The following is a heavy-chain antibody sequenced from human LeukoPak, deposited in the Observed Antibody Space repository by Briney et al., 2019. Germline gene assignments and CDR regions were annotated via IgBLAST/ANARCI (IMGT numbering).Heavy chain of an antibody. CDR1: GGSISSYY. D-gene: IGHD6-13*01. V-gene: IGHV4-59*01. CDR3: ARDRRTSSTPNDAFDI. CDR2: MYYTGST. Sequence: SETLSLTCTVSGGSISSYYWSWIRQPPGKELEWIGYMYYTGSTNYNPSLESRATISVDRSKNQFSLKLSSVTAADTALYYCARDRRTSSTPNDAFDIWGQGTLVTVSS. J-gene: IGHJ3*02.